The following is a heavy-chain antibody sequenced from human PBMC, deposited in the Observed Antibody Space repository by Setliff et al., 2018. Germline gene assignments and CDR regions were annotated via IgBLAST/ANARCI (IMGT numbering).Heavy chain of an antibody. D-gene: IGHD3-10*01. CDR3: ARDRTYYGSGTYTRYFDY. Sequence: SETLSLTCTVSGGSLSGASIVTWIRQPPGKGLEFIGYVFYSGATKYDPSLKSRVTMSVDTSKNQFSLKLNSVTAADTAVYYCARDRTYYGSGTYTRYFDYWGQGTLVTVSS. J-gene: IGHJ4*02. CDR1: GGSLSGAS. CDR2: VFYSGAT. V-gene: IGHV4-61*08.